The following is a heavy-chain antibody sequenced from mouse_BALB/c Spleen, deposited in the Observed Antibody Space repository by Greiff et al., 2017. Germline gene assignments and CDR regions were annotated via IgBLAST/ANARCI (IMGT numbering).Heavy chain of an antibody. V-gene: IGHV2-2*02. CDR1: GFSLTSYG. D-gene: IGHD2-3*01. J-gene: IGHJ4*01. Sequence: QVQLKESGPGLVQPSQSLSITCTVSGFSLTSYGVHWVRQSPGKGLEWLGVIWSGRSTDYNAAFISRLSISKDNSKSQVFFKMNSLQANDTAIYYCARRNLYEGGAMDYWGQGTSVTVSS. CDR2: IWSGRST. CDR3: ARRNLYEGGAMDY.